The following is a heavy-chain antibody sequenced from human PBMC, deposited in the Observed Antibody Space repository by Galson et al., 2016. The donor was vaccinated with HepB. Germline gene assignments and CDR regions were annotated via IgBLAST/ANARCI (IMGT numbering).Heavy chain of an antibody. CDR2: ISRSRGTT. V-gene: IGHV3-48*04. D-gene: IGHD4-17*01. CDR1: GFTFSSHA. Sequence: SLRLSCAASGFTFSSHAMTWVRQAPGKGLEWVSYISRSRGTTYYADSVNGRFVISRDNVKNTLYLQMNSLRAEATAVYYCHVCDYGDAFNRYYYYGMDVWGQGTTVTVSS. J-gene: IGHJ6*02. CDR3: HVCDYGDAFNRYYYYGMDV.